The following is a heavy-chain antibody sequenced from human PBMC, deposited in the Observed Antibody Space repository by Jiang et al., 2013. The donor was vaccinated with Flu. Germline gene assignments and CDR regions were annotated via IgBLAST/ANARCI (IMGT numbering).Heavy chain of an antibody. CDR2: INHSGST. CDR1: GGSISSSSYY. D-gene: IGHD3-10*01. V-gene: IGHV4-39*07. Sequence: KPSETLSLTCTVSGGSISSSSYYWSWIRQPPGKGLEWIGEINHSGSTNYNPSLKSRVTISVDTSKNQFSLKLSSVTAADTAVYYCARRYYGSGSYVGHWGQGTLVTVSS. J-gene: IGHJ4*02. CDR3: ARRYYGSGSYVGH.